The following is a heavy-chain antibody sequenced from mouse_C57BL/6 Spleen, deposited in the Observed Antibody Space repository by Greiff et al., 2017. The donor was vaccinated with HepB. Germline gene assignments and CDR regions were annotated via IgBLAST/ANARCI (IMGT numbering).Heavy chain of an antibody. V-gene: IGHV2-5*01. CDR3: AKSGYYGSYWYFDV. D-gene: IGHD1-1*01. CDR1: GFSLTSYG. J-gene: IGHJ1*03. Sequence: QVQLQQSGPGLVQPSQSLSITCTVSGFSLTSYGVHWVRQSPGKGLEWLGVIWRGGSTDYNAAFMSRLSITKDNSKSQVFFKMNSLQADDTAIYYCAKSGYYGSYWYFDVWGTGTTVTVSS. CDR2: IWRGGST.